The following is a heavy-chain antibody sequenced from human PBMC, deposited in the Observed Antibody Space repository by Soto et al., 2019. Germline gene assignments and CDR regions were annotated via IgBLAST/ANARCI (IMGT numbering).Heavy chain of an antibody. CDR1: GDTFSNYG. D-gene: IGHD2-8*01. Sequence: QVQLVQSGAEVKKPGSSVKVSCKASGDTFSNYGFSWVRQAPGQGLEWMGRIIPIFETTTYAQKFQGRVTITADESTSTACMALSSLTSEDTAVYYCASGYCANGVCHTVDGGDVWGQGTTVTVS. CDR2: IIPIFETT. V-gene: IGHV1-69*01. J-gene: IGHJ6*02. CDR3: ASGYCANGVCHTVDGGDV.